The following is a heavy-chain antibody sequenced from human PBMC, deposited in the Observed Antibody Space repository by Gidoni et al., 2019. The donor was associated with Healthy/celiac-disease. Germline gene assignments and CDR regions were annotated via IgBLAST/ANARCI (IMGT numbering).Heavy chain of an antibody. V-gene: IGHV3-23*01. CDR2: ISGSGGST. Sequence: EVQLLESGGGLVQPGGSLRLSCAASGFTFSSYAMSWVRQAPGKGLEWVSAISGSGGSTYYADSVKGRFTISRDNSKNTLYLQMNSLRAEDTAVYYCAKDSGIFGPILSDAFDYWGQGTLVTVSS. CDR3: AKDSGIFGPILSDAFDY. J-gene: IGHJ4*02. CDR1: GFTFSSYA. D-gene: IGHD3-3*01.